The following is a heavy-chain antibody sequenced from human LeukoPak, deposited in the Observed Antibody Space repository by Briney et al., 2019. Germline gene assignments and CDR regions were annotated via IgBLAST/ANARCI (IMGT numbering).Heavy chain of an antibody. CDR2: ISSGGRST. D-gene: IGHD2/OR15-2a*01. CDR1: GFTFTNYT. Sequence: TGGSLRLSCTASGFTFTNYTMNWVRQAPGKGLEWVSTISSGGRSTYYADSVKGRFTISRDNSKNTLYLQMNSLRAEDTAVYYCARDSNAPGGPYYYYYGMDVWGQGTTVTVSS. J-gene: IGHJ6*02. V-gene: IGHV3-23*01. CDR3: ARDSNAPGGPYYYYYGMDV.